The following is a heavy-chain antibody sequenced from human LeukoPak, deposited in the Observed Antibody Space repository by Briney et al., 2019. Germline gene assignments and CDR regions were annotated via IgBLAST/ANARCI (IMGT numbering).Heavy chain of an antibody. CDR1: GFTFSGDS. D-gene: IGHD3-10*01. CDR2: ISSNSLHI. Sequence: GGSLRLSCAASGFTFSGDSMNWVRQAPGKGLEWVSSISSNSLHIFYADSVKGRFTISRDNAKNSLYLQMNNLRAEDTAVYYCVGPDSQFDCWGQGTLVTVSP. V-gene: IGHV3-21*01. J-gene: IGHJ4*02. CDR3: VGPDSQFDC.